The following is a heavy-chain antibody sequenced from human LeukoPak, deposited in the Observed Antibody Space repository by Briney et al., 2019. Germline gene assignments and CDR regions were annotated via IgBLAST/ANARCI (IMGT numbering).Heavy chain of an antibody. CDR2: INPNSGGT. J-gene: IGHJ3*02. V-gene: IGHV1-2*02. Sequence: GASVKVSCKASGYTFTGYYMHWVRQAPGQGLEWMGWINPNSGGTNYAQKFQGRVTMTTDTSTSTAYMELRSLRSDDTAVYYCARVRPLLYANAFDIWGQGTMVTVSS. CDR1: GYTFTGYY. CDR3: ARVRPLLYANAFDI. D-gene: IGHD2-2*02.